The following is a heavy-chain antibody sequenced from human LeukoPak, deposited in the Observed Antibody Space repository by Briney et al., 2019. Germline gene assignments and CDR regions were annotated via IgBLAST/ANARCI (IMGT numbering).Heavy chain of an antibody. CDR1: GGSFSGYY. J-gene: IGHJ4*02. V-gene: IGHV4-34*01. Sequence: SETLSLTCAVYGGSFSGYYWSWIRQPPGKGLEWIGEINHSGSTNYNPSLKSRVTISVDTSKNQFSLKLSSVTAADTAVYYCARGVSTAARPGFYFDYWGQGTLVTVSS. D-gene: IGHD6-6*01. CDR3: ARGVSTAARPGFYFDY. CDR2: INHSGST.